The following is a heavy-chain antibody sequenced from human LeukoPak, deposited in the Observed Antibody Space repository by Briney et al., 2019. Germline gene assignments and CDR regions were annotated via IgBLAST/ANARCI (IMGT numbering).Heavy chain of an antibody. Sequence: SVKVSCKXSGGTFSSYAISWVRQAPGQGLEWMGGIIPIFGTANYSQKFQGRVTITADESTSTAYMELSSLRSEDTAVYYCARSPIVATEAYYFDYWGQGALVTVSS. CDR3: ARSPIVATEAYYFDY. V-gene: IGHV1-69*13. D-gene: IGHD5-12*01. J-gene: IGHJ4*02. CDR1: GGTFSSYA. CDR2: IIPIFGTA.